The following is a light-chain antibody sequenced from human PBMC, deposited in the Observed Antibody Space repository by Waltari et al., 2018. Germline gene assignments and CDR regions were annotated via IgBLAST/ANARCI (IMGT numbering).Light chain of an antibody. CDR2: GAS. CDR1: QSVSSN. Sequence: EIEMTQSPATLSVSPGERATLSCRASQSVSSNLAWYQQKPGQAPRLLTYGASTRATGIPARFSGSGSGTEFTLTISSLQSEEFAVYYCQQYNNWPPYTFGQGTKLEIK. CDR3: QQYNNWPPYT. V-gene: IGKV3-15*01. J-gene: IGKJ2*01.